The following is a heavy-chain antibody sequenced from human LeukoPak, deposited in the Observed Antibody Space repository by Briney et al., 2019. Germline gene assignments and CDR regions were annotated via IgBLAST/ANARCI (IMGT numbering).Heavy chain of an antibody. CDR3: ARFTMVFNSNWYFDL. D-gene: IGHD3-10*01. Sequence: PGGSLRLSCAASGFSVSNNYMSWVRQAPGKGLEWVSLIYSGGDKRYAASVKGRFTISRDNPQNSLYLQMSSLRAEDTAVYYCARFTMVFNSNWYFDLWGRGTVVTVSS. V-gene: IGHV3-53*01. J-gene: IGHJ2*01. CDR1: GFSVSNNY. CDR2: IYSGGDK.